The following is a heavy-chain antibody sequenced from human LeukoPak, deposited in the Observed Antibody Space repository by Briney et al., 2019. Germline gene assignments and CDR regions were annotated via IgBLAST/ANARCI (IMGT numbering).Heavy chain of an antibody. CDR1: GGSISSYY. V-gene: IGHV4-59*12. J-gene: IGHJ6*02. CDR3: ARGGRGYSYAYYYGMDV. D-gene: IGHD5-18*01. Sequence: SETLSLTCTVSGGSISSYYWSWIRQPPGEGLEWIGYIYYSGSTNYNPSLKSRVTISVDTSKNQFSLKLSSVTAADTAVYYCARGGRGYSYAYYYGMDVWGQGTTVTVSS. CDR2: IYYSGST.